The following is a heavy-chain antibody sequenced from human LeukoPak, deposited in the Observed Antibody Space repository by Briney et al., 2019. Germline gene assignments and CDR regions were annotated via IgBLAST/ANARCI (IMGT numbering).Heavy chain of an antibody. D-gene: IGHD3-22*01. V-gene: IGHV3-74*01. CDR2: INSDGRTT. CDR1: GFTFSSYW. Sequence: GGSLRLSCAASGFTFSSYWMHWVRQAPGKGLERVSRINSDGRTTNHADSLKGRFTISRDNAKNTLYLQMNSLRAEDTAVYYCVRQKYDGSGSTRIWFDPWGQGTLVTVSS. J-gene: IGHJ5*02. CDR3: VRQKYDGSGSTRIWFDP.